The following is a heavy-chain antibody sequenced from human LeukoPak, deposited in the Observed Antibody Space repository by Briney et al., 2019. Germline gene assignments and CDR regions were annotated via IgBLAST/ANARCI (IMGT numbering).Heavy chain of an antibody. V-gene: IGHV3-23*01. D-gene: IGHD4-23*01. J-gene: IGHJ4*02. CDR3: ARGTLPSRKDTVVTPDLAY. CDR1: GFTYNNYG. Sequence: PGGTLRLSCAASGFTYNNYGMSWVRQAPGKGLEWVSGISGSGGSTYYADSVKGRFTISRDNSKNTLYLQMNSLRAEDTAVYYCARGTLPSRKDTVVTPDLAYWGQGTLVTVSS. CDR2: ISGSGGST.